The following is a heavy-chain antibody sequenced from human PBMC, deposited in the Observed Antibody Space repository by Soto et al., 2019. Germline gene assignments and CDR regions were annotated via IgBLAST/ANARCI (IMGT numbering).Heavy chain of an antibody. CDR1: GFSLSTSGVG. CDR2: VFWDDDK. J-gene: IGHJ3*02. Sequence: SGPTLVKPTQTLTLTCTFSGFSLSTSGVGVGWIRQPPGKALECLALVFWDDDKRYSPSLKTRLTITKDTSKNQVALTMTNMDPVDTATFYCAHLIAVAASTYAFDIWGQGTMVTVSS. D-gene: IGHD6-19*01. CDR3: AHLIAVAASTYAFDI. V-gene: IGHV2-5*02.